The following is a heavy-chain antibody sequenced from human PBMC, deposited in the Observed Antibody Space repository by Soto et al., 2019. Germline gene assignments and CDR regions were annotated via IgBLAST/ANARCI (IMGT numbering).Heavy chain of an antibody. J-gene: IGHJ4*02. Sequence: EVQLVESGGGLVQPGGSLKLSCVAAGYSLSGSSIHWVRQASGKGLEWLGRIRAKANNYATSYVASVNGRFTIFRDDSKNTAYLQMNSLKIEDTAVYYCTTKDYWGRGSLVTVSS. CDR3: TTKDY. V-gene: IGHV3-73*02. CDR2: IRAKANNYAT. CDR1: GYSLSGSS.